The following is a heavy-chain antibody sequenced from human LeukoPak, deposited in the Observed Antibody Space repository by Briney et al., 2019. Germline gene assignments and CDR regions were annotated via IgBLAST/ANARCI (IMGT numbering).Heavy chain of an antibody. CDR3: AKRGSKSGSLQGGFDY. CDR1: GFTFSTYP. D-gene: IGHD3-3*01. J-gene: IGHJ4*02. CDR2: IGAGGTT. V-gene: IGHV3-23*01. Sequence: GGSLRLSCAASGFTFSTYPMSWVRQVPGKGLEWVSAIGAGGTTYYADSVKGRFTISRDNSRNTLYMQMTSLRAEDTAVYYCAKRGSKSGSLQGGFDYWGQGTLVTVSS.